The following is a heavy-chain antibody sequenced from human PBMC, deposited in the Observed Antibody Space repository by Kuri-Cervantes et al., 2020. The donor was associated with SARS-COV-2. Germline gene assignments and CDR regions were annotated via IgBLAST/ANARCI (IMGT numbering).Heavy chain of an antibody. CDR3: ARDRVGVHDY. CDR1: GFTVSSNY. Sequence: VGSLWLSCAASGFTVSSNYMSWVRQAPGKGLEWVSVIYSGGSTYYADSVKGRFTISRDNSKNTLYLQMNSLRAEDTALYYCARDRVGVHDYWGQGTLVTVSS. D-gene: IGHD2-21*01. V-gene: IGHV3-53*01. CDR2: IYSGGST. J-gene: IGHJ4*02.